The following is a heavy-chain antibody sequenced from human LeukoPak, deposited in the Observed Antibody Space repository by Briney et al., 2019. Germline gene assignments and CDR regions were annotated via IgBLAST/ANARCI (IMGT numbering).Heavy chain of an antibody. CDR3: ARAISGSGRLQGPYYFDY. CDR2: IIPILGIA. D-gene: IGHD3-10*01. Sequence: SVKVSCKASGGTFSSYATSWVRQAPGQGLEWMGRIIPILGIANYAQKFQGRVTITADKSTSTAYMELSSLRSEDTAVYYCARAISGSGRLQGPYYFDYWGQGTLVTVSS. V-gene: IGHV1-69*04. J-gene: IGHJ4*02. CDR1: GGTFSSYA.